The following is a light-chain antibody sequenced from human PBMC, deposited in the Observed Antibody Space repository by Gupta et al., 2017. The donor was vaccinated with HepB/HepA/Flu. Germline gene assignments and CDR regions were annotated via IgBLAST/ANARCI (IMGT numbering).Light chain of an antibody. CDR2: SNN. V-gene: IGLV1-44*01. CDR3: AAWDDSLNGHVV. J-gene: IGLJ2*01. Sequence: QSVLTQPPSASGPPAQRVTISCSGSSSNIGSNTVNWYQQLPGTAPKLLIYSNNQRPSGVPDRFSGSKAGTSASLAISGLKSEDEADYYCAAWDDSLNGHVVFGGGTKLTVL. CDR1: SSNIGSNT.